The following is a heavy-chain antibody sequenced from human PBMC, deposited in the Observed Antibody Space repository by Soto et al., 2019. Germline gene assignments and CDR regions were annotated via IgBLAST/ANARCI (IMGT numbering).Heavy chain of an antibody. Sequence: QVQLQESGPGLLKPSQTLSLTCTVSGGSISSGDHYWSWIRQPPGKGLECFGYIYYSGSTYYNPSIKSRVTISVDTSKNQFSLKLSSVTAADTAVYYCARVPFYDSSGRSYYFDYWGQGTLVTVSS. V-gene: IGHV4-30-4*01. J-gene: IGHJ4*02. CDR2: IYYSGST. CDR1: GGSISSGDHY. CDR3: ARVPFYDSSGRSYYFDY. D-gene: IGHD3-22*01.